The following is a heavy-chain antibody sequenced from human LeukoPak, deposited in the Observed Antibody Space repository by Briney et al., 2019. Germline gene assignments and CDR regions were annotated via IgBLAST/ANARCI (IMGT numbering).Heavy chain of an antibody. J-gene: IGHJ4*02. CDR1: GYTFTSYY. CDR3: ARDRGDTAMALYYFDY. V-gene: IGHV1-46*01. CDR2: INPSGGST. Sequence: GASVKVSCKASGYTFTSYYMHWVRQAPGQGLEWMGIINPSGGSTSYAQKFQGRVTMTRDTSTSTVYMELSSLRSEDTAVYYCARDRGDTAMALYYFDYWGQGTLVTVSS. D-gene: IGHD5-18*01.